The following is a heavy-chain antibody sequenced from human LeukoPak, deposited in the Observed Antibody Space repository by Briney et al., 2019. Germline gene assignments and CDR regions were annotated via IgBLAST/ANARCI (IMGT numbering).Heavy chain of an antibody. J-gene: IGHJ4*02. CDR3: AGYNWNSGDFDY. Sequence: SQTLSLTCAVSGDSFSSNSAAWNWLRQSPSRGLEWLGRTYYRSKWYNDYAVSVKSRITINPDTSKNQFSLQLNSVTPEDTAVYYCAGYNWNSGDFDYWGQGTLVTVSS. D-gene: IGHD1-1*01. V-gene: IGHV6-1*01. CDR2: TYYRSKWYN. CDR1: GDSFSSNSAA.